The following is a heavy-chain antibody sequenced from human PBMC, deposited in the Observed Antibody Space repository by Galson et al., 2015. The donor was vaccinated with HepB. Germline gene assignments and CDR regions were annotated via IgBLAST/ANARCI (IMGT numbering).Heavy chain of an antibody. CDR2: ISSSSSTI. CDR3: ARDRTGYSYVVSPNEAKASFYYYYYYGMDV. V-gene: IGHV3-48*02. J-gene: IGHJ6*02. Sequence: SLRLSCAASGFTFSSYSMNWVRQAPGKGLDWVSYISSSSSTIYYADSVKGRFTISRDNAKNSLYLQMNSLRDEDTAVYYCARDRTGYSYVVSPNEAKASFYYYYYYGMDVWGQGTTVTVSS. CDR1: GFTFSSYS. D-gene: IGHD5-18*01.